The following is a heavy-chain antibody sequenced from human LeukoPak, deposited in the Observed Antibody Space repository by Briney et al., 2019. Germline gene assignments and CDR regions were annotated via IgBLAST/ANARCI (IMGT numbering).Heavy chain of an antibody. D-gene: IGHD3-22*01. V-gene: IGHV3-74*01. CDR3: ARVRPGIVSSGYYPPRWP. CDR1: GTYW. Sequence: GGSLRLSCAASGTYWMHWVRQAPGKGLVWVSHINSDGSWTGYADSVKGRFTISKDNAKNTVSLQMNNLRAEDTAVYYCARVRPGIVSSGYYPPRWPWGQGTLVTVSS. CDR2: INSDGSWT. J-gene: IGHJ5*02.